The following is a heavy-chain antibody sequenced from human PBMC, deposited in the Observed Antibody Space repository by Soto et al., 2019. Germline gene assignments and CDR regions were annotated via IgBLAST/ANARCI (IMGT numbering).Heavy chain of an antibody. CDR1: GFTFSSYG. CDR3: ARDRVLRYFDWSPNYYYYYGMDV. V-gene: IGHV3-33*01. J-gene: IGHJ6*02. CDR2: IWYDGSNK. Sequence: GGSLRLSCAASGFTFSSYGMHWVRQAPGKGLEWVAVIWYDGSNKYYADSVKGRFTISRDNSKNTLYLQMNSLRAEDTAVYYCARDRVLRYFDWSPNYYYYYGMDVWGQGTTVTVSS. D-gene: IGHD3-9*01.